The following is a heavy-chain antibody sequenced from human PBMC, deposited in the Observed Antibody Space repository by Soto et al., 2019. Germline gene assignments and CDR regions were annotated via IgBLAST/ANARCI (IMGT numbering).Heavy chain of an antibody. D-gene: IGHD2-21*01. CDR2: ILPIQGKA. J-gene: IGHJ6*03. CDR3: AKSLLFVDLGYMDV. CDR1: GGSFTSYS. Sequence: QVQLVQSGAELKKPGSSVKVSCEASGGSFTSYSFTWVRQAPGQGLEWMGRILPIQGKANYALKFQDRVTITADRSTRTVYMALTSLRPEDTAVYFCAKSLLFVDLGYMDVWGKGTTVTVSS. V-gene: IGHV1-69*02.